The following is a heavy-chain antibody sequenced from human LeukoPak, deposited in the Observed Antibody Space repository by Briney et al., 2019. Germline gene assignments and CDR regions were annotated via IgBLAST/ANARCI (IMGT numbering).Heavy chain of an antibody. D-gene: IGHD4-11*01. CDR2: IYYSGST. CDR3: ANYHDYSNFQGAYYLDY. CDR1: GSSISGYY. Sequence: PPELLSLTRTVYGSSISGYYWGWIRQPPRNGKEWIGNIYYSGSTNYTPSLKSRVTISVDTSKKQFSLELSSVTAADTAVYYCANYHDYSNFQGAYYLDYWGQGTLVTVSS. J-gene: IGHJ4*02. V-gene: IGHV4-59*08.